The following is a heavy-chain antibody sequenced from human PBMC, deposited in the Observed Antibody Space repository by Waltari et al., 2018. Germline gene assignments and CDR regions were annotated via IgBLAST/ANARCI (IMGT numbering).Heavy chain of an antibody. CDR1: GDSISSSSYY. CDR2: IYYSRST. CDR3: ARLRSNMTPFDP. V-gene: IGHV4-39*01. D-gene: IGHD2-8*01. J-gene: IGHJ5*02. Sequence: QLQLQGSGPGQVNPSETLSLTCTVSGDSISSSSYYWGWIRQPPGKGLEWIGSIYYSRSTYYNPSLKSRLSISVDTPKNQFSLKLSSVTAADAAIYYCARLRSNMTPFDPWGQGTLVTVSS.